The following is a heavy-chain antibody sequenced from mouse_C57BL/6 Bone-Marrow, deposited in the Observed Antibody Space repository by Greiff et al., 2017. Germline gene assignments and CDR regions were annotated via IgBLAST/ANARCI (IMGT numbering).Heavy chain of an antibody. CDR1: GYSFTSYY. CDR2: IYPGSDST. J-gene: IGHJ2*01. V-gene: IGHV1-66*01. CDR3: ARGDFYYFDF. D-gene: IGHD2-13*01. Sequence: QVQLKESGPELVKPGASVKISCRASGYSFTSYYIHWVKQRPGQGLEWIGWIYPGSDSTKYNENFKGKATLTADTSSSTAYMQLSSLTSEDSAVYYCARGDFYYFDFWGQGTTLTVSS.